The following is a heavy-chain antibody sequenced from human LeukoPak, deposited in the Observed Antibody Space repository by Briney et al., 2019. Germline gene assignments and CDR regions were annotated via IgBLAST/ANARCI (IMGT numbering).Heavy chain of an antibody. J-gene: IGHJ4*02. CDR2: ISSSGSTI. CDR3: ARSIRRGVATSAFDY. D-gene: IGHD5-24*01. CDR1: GFTFSSYE. V-gene: IGHV3-48*03. Sequence: GGSLRLPCAASGFTFSSYEMNWVRQAPGKGLEWVSYISSSGSTIYYADSVKGRFTISRDNAKNSLYLQMNSLRAEDTAVYYCARSIRRGVATSAFDYWGQGTLVTVSS.